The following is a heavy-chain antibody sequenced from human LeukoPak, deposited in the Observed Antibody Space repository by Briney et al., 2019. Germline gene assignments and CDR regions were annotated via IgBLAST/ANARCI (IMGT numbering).Heavy chain of an antibody. Sequence: GGSLRLSCAASGFTFSSYGMSWVRQAPGKGLEWVSAISGSGGSTYYADSVKGRFTISRDNSKNTLYLQMNSLRAEDTAVYYCAKATIHGYYDYVWGSYRSYAPDYWGQGTLVTVSS. V-gene: IGHV3-23*01. CDR2: ISGSGGST. CDR3: AKATIHGYYDYVWGSYRSYAPDY. D-gene: IGHD3-16*02. J-gene: IGHJ4*02. CDR1: GFTFSSYG.